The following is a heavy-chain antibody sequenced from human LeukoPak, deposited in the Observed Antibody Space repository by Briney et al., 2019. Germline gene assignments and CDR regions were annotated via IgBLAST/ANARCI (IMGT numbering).Heavy chain of an antibody. CDR3: ATRGGVRGASYNWFDP. J-gene: IGHJ5*02. V-gene: IGHV1-24*01. D-gene: IGHD3-10*01. CDR2: FDPEDGET. CDR1: GYTLTELS. Sequence: ASVKVSCKVSGYTLTELSMHWVRQAPGKGLEWMGGFDPEDGETIYAQKFQGRVTMTEDTSTDTAYMELSSLGSEDTAVYYCATRGGVRGASYNWFDPWGQGTLVTVSS.